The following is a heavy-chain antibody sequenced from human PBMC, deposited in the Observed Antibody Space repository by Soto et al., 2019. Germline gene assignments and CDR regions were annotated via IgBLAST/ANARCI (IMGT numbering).Heavy chain of an antibody. CDR1: GGSFSGYY. CDR3: ASGIRNYVTKKKYYFDY. Sequence: PSETLSLTCAVYGGSFSGYYWSWIRQPPGKGLEWIGEINHSGSTNYNPSLKSRVTISVDTSKNQFSLKLSSVTAADTAVYYCASGIRNYVTKKKYYFDYWGQGTLVTVSS. D-gene: IGHD3-10*01. J-gene: IGHJ4*02. V-gene: IGHV4-34*01. CDR2: INHSGST.